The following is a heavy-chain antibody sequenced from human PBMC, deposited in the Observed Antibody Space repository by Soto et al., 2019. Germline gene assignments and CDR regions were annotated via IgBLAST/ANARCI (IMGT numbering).Heavy chain of an antibody. J-gene: IGHJ6*02. CDR3: ARTNCSSTSCYTPDYYGMEV. V-gene: IGHV3-33*01. CDR1: GFTFSSYC. CDR2: IWYDGSNK. D-gene: IGHD2-2*02. Sequence: PXGCLRLTCAASGFTFSSYCMHWVRQAPGKGLEWVAVIWYDGSNKYYADSVKGRFTISRDNSKNTLYLQMNSLRAEDTAVYYCARTNCSSTSCYTPDYYGMEVWRQGTTVTVSS.